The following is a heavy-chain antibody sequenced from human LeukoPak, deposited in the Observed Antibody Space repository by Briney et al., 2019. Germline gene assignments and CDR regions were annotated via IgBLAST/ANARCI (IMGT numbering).Heavy chain of an antibody. D-gene: IGHD3-22*01. V-gene: IGHV3-13*01. CDR3: AREDSSGYYRAIDAFDI. J-gene: IGHJ3*02. Sequence: PGGSLRLSCAASGSTYSNYDMHWVRQGPGGGLEWVSAIGIADDTHYADSVKGRFTISRDNAKNSLYLQMNSLRAEDTAVYYCAREDSSGYYRAIDAFDIWGQGTMVTVSS. CDR1: GSTYSNYD. CDR2: IGIADDT.